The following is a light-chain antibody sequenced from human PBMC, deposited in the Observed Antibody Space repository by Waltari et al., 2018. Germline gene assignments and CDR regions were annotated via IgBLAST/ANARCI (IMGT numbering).Light chain of an antibody. V-gene: IGLV1-44*01. CDR3: ATWDDRLTGVL. Sequence: QSVLTQPPSVSGTPGQRVTISCSGSNSNIGSNPVNWYQQVPGTAPKLLIYSNDQRPSGVPDRFSGSKSRTSASLAISGLQSEDEADYYCATWDDRLTGVLFGGGTKVTVL. J-gene: IGLJ2*01. CDR2: SND. CDR1: NSNIGSNP.